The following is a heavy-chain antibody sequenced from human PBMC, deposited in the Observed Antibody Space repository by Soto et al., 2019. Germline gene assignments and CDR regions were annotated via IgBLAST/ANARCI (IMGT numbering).Heavy chain of an antibody. CDR1: GYSFISYW. J-gene: IGHJ3*02. CDR2: FYPGDSTS. D-gene: IGHD2-2*03. CDR3: ARNIGYCRNNDCSWTFDI. Sequence: ESLKIAFKTSGYSFISYWVAWVRQNPGKGLEWMGTFYPGDSTSTYSPSFQGQVTISVDKSISTAYLHLSSLKASDTAMYYCARNIGYCRNNDCSWTFDIWGQGTTVTVSS. V-gene: IGHV5-51*01.